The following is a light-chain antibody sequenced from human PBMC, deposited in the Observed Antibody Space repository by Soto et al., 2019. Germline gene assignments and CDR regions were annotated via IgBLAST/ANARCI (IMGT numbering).Light chain of an antibody. CDR2: DVT. V-gene: IGLV2-14*03. CDR1: SSDVGGYNY. Sequence: QPALTQPASVSGSPGQWITISCTGTSSDVGGYNYVSWYQQHPGKAPKLMIYDVTNRPSGVSYRFSGSKSGNTASLTISGLQAEDEADYYCSSYTTTSAVAFGGGTKVTVL. J-gene: IGLJ2*01. CDR3: SSYTTTSAVA.